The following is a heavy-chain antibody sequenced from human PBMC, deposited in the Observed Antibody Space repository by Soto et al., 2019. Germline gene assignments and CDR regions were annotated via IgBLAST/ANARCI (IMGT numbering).Heavy chain of an antibody. CDR2: ISAYNGNT. Sequence: VEVTCQASGCTVNRYCIHWLRRANGQGLEWMGWISAYNGNTNYAQKLQGRVTMTTDTSTSTAYMELRSLRSDDTAVYYCARGAPDTAMVQGDVWGQGTTVTVSS. J-gene: IGHJ6*02. CDR1: GCTVNRYC. CDR3: ARGAPDTAMVQGDV. D-gene: IGHD5-18*01. V-gene: IGHV1-18*01.